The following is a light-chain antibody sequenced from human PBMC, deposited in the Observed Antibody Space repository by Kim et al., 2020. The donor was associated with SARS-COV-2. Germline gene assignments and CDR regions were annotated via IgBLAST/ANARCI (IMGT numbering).Light chain of an antibody. CDR2: VEGSGAY. J-gene: IGLJ3*02. V-gene: IGLV4-60*03. Sequence: QLVLTQSSSAYASLGSSVKLTCTLDSGHSNYIIGWHQQQPGKAPRYLMKVEGSGAYNKGSGLPDRFTGSSSGADRYLTISNVQSEDEADYYCETWDNDIWVFGGGTQLTVL. CDR3: ETWDNDIWV. CDR1: SGHSNYI.